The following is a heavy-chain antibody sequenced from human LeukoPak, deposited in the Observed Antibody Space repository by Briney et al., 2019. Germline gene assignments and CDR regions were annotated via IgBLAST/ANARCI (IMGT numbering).Heavy chain of an antibody. J-gene: IGHJ4*02. V-gene: IGHV4-31*03. CDR2: IYCSWTT. Sequence: PSETLSLTCTVSGGSISSVAYFWSWLHPRPGQGLEGIGFIYCSWTTYYNPSLQSRLTLSEDTSKNHFSLTLSSVTAADTAMYYCARAHGSGGDYFDCWGQGTLVTVSS. D-gene: IGHD6-25*01. CDR1: GGSISSVAYF. CDR3: ARAHGSGGDYFDC.